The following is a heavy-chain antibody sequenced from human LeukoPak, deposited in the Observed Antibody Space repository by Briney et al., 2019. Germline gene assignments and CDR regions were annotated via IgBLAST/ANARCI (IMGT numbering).Heavy chain of an antibody. CDR2: INHSGST. CDR1: GGSFSGYY. Sequence: PSETLSLTCAVYGGSFSGYYWSWIRHPPGKGLEWIGEINHSGSTNYNPSPKSRVTISVDTPKTQFSLRPSSMTAADTAVYYCARGQVKQQLLPRTGSRDYYYYMDVWGKGTTVTVSS. V-gene: IGHV4-34*01. D-gene: IGHD6-13*01. CDR3: ARGQVKQQLLPRTGSRDYYYYMDV. J-gene: IGHJ6*03.